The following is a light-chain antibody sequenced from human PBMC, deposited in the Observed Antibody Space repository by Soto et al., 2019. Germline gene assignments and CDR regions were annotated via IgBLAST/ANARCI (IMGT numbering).Light chain of an antibody. CDR3: QQRSNWPIT. V-gene: IGKV3D-20*02. CDR1: QSISSSY. J-gene: IGKJ5*01. Sequence: EIVLTQSPGTLSLSPGERATLSCRASQSISSSYLAWYQQKPGQAPRLVIYDASNRATGIPARFSGSGSGTDFTLTISSLEPEDFAVYYCQQRSNWPITFGQGTRLEN. CDR2: DAS.